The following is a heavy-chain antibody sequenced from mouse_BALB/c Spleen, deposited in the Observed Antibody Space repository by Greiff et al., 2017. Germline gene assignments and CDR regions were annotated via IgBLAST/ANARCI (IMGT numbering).Heavy chain of an antibody. V-gene: IGHV5-4*02. Sequence: EVKVVESGGGLVKPGGSLKLSCAASGFTFSDYYMYWVRQTPEKRLEWVATISDGGSYTYYPDSVKGRFTISRDNAKNNLYLQMSSLKSEDTAMYYCARDPMITTGYAMDYWGQGTSVTVSS. CDR2: ISDGGSYT. D-gene: IGHD2-4*01. CDR3: ARDPMITTGYAMDY. J-gene: IGHJ4*01. CDR1: GFTFSDYY.